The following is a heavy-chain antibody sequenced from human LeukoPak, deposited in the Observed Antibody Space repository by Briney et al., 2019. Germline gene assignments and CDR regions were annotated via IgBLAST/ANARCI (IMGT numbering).Heavy chain of an antibody. V-gene: IGHV3-23*01. CDR3: AKGWWLSLYYFDY. CDR1: GFTSSSYG. Sequence: TGGSLRLSCAASGFTSSSYGMSWVRQAPGKGLEWVSAISGSGGSTYYADSVKGRFTISRDNSKNTLYLQMNSLRAEDTAVYYCAKGWWLSLYYFDYWGQGTLVTVSS. CDR2: ISGSGGST. D-gene: IGHD3-22*01. J-gene: IGHJ4*02.